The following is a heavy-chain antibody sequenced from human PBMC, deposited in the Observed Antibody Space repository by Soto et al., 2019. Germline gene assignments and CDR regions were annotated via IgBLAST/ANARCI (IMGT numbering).Heavy chain of an antibody. Sequence: QVQLVESGGGVVQPGRSLRLSCAASGFTFSSHGMHWVRQAPGKGLEWVAVIWYDGSNKYYADSVKGRFTISRDNSKNTLYLQMNSLRAEDTAVYYCAREAFQQPFFDYWGQGTLVTVSS. CDR3: AREAFQQPFFDY. CDR2: IWYDGSNK. CDR1: GFTFSSHG. J-gene: IGHJ4*02. D-gene: IGHD6-13*01. V-gene: IGHV3-33*01.